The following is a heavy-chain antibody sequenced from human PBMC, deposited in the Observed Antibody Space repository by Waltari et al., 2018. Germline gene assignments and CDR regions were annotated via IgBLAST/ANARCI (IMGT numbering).Heavy chain of an antibody. D-gene: IGHD2-21*02. Sequence: EVVLLESGGGLVQPGGSLRLSCAASGFSFNNYAMAWVRQTPGKGLESSSSISGSGDRAYYKDSVKGRFTISRDNSKNTLSLQMNSLRVEDTGVYYCAKILAVTEYYWYGLDVWGRGTTVTVSS. V-gene: IGHV3-23*01. CDR1: GFSFNNYA. J-gene: IGHJ6*02. CDR3: AKILAVTEYYWYGLDV. CDR2: ISGSGDRA.